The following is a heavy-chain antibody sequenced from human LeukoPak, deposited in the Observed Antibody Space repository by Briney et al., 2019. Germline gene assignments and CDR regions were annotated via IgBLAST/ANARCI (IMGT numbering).Heavy chain of an antibody. CDR1: GGSFSGYY. J-gene: IGHJ4*02. Sequence: PSETLSLTCAVYGGSFSGYYWSWIRQPPGKGLEWIGEINHSGSTNYNPSLKSRVTISVDTSKNQFSLKLSSVTAADTAVYYCARGYGGNYRYPLRYWGQGTLVTVSP. V-gene: IGHV4-34*01. CDR2: INHSGST. D-gene: IGHD4-23*01. CDR3: ARGYGGNYRYPLRY.